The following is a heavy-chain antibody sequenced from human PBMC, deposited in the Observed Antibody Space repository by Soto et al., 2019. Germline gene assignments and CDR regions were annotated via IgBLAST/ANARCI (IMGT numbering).Heavy chain of an antibody. CDR3: ARVLKGYYDSSGYAFDI. CDR1: GGTFSSYA. V-gene: IGHV1-69*01. J-gene: IGHJ3*02. Sequence: QVQLVQSGAEVKKPGSSVKVSCKASGGTFSSYAISWVRQAPGQGLEWMGGIIPIFGTANYAQKFQGRVKITADESTSTAYMELSSLRSEDTAVYYCARVLKGYYDSSGYAFDIWGQGTMVTVSS. CDR2: IIPIFGTA. D-gene: IGHD3-22*01.